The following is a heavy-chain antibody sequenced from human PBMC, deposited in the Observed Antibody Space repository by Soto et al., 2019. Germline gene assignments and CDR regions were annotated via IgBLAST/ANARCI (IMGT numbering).Heavy chain of an antibody. CDR3: ARLPKGSLVTA. D-gene: IGHD2-21*02. CDR1: GFRFSDHS. V-gene: IGHV3-48*02. CDR2: ISSNSDTT. Sequence: VVLVESGGDLVYPGGSLRLSCVASGFRFSDHSMNWVRQAPGKGLQWISYISSNSDTTYYADSVKGRFTVSRDNAKNAMFLQMNSLRDDDTATYYCARLPKGSLVTAWGQGARVTVSS. J-gene: IGHJ4*02.